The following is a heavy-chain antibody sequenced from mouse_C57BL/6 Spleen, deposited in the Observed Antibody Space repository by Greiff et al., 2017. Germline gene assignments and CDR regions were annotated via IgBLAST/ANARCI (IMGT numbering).Heavy chain of an antibody. V-gene: IGHV5-16*01. J-gene: IGHJ1*03. D-gene: IGHD1-1*01. CDR2: INYDGSST. CDR3: ARDYGSSPWYFDV. CDR1: GFTFSDYY. Sequence: EVQVVESEGGLVQPGSSMKLSCTASGFTFSDYYMAWVRQVPEKGLEWVANINYDGSSTYYLDSLKSRFIISRDNAKNILYLQMSSLKSEDTATYYCARDYGSSPWYFDVWGTGTTVTVSS.